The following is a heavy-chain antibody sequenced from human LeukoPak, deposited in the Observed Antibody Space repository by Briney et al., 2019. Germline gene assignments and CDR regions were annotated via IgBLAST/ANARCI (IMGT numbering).Heavy chain of an antibody. V-gene: IGHV1-46*01. CDR1: GDTFSSYY. CDR2: INYSGGTT. J-gene: IGHJ4*02. Sequence: ASVKVSCKASGDTFSSYYIHWIRQAPGQGLEWMGIINYSGGTTNYPQKFQGRVTMTRDMSTSTVYMEVSSLRSEDTAVYYCASLAYFDYLADYWGQGTLVTASS. CDR3: ASLAYFDYLADY. D-gene: IGHD3-9*01.